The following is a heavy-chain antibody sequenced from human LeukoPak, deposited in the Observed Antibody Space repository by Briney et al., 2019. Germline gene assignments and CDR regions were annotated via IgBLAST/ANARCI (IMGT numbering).Heavy chain of an antibody. J-gene: IGHJ4*02. CDR1: RFTFSNYA. Sequence: PGGSLRLSCAASRFTFSNYAMSWVRQAPGKGLGWVSVISGSGGSTYYADSVKGRFTISRDNSNNTLYLQMNSLRSEDTAVYYCARGSDYYDSSGYYCWGQGTLVTVSS. CDR2: ISGSGGST. D-gene: IGHD3-22*01. CDR3: ARGSDYYDSSGYYC. V-gene: IGHV3-23*01.